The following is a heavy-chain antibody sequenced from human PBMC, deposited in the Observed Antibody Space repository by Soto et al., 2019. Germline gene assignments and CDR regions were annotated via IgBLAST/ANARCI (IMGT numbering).Heavy chain of an antibody. CDR2: INSDGSST. CDR3: ARGGSLNRYFDL. V-gene: IGHV3-74*01. D-gene: IGHD1-26*01. J-gene: IGHJ2*01. Sequence: EVQLVESGGGLVQPGGSLRLSCAASGFTFSSYWMHWVRQAPGKGLVWVSRINSDGSSTSYADSVKGRFTISRDNAKSTLYLQMNTLRAEATAVYYCARGGSLNRYFDLWGRGTLVTVSS. CDR1: GFTFSSYW.